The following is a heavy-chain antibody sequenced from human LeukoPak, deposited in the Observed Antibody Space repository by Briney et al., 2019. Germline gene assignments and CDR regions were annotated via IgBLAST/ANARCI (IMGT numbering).Heavy chain of an antibody. CDR1: GFTFSSYS. V-gene: IGHV3-21*01. CDR3: ASPSAAGQS. CDR2: ISSSSGYI. J-gene: IGHJ5*02. Sequence: IPGGSLRLSCAASGFTFSSYSMNWVRQAPGKGLEWVSSISSSSGYIFYADSVKGRFTISRDNAKNSLYLQMNSLRAEDTAVYYCASPSAAGQSWGQGTLVTVSS. D-gene: IGHD6-13*01.